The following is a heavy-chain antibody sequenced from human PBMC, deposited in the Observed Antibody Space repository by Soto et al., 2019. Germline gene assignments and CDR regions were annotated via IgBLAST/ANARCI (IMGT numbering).Heavy chain of an antibody. CDR2: INPYNGNT. J-gene: IGHJ5*02. V-gene: IGHV1-18*01. CDR3: ARDPVRRNWFAP. Sequence: ASVKVSCKASGYTFTSYGISWVRQAPGQGLEWMGWINPYNGNTNYAQKLQGRVTMTTDTSTSTAYMELRSLRSDDTAVYYCARDPVRRNWFAPWGQGTLVTVSS. CDR1: GYTFTSYG.